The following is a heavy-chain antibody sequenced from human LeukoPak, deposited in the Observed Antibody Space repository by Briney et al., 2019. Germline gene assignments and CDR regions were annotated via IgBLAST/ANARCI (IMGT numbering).Heavy chain of an antibody. Sequence: PETLSLTCTVSGGSISSYYWSWIRQPAGKGLEWIGRIYTSGSTNYNPSLKSRVTMSVDTSKNQFSLKLSSVTAADTAVYYCAREGRVVVVVADTLLGSIEAPAYYYYMDVWGKGTTVTVSS. J-gene: IGHJ6*03. CDR2: IYTSGST. CDR3: AREGRVVVVVADTLLGSIEAPAYYYYMDV. V-gene: IGHV4-4*07. D-gene: IGHD2-15*01. CDR1: GGSISSYY.